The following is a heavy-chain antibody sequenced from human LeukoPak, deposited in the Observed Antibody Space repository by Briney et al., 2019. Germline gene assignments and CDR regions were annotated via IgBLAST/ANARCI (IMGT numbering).Heavy chain of an antibody. D-gene: IGHD6-6*01. J-gene: IGHJ6*03. CDR3: ARGYSSSPIYYYYYMDV. CDR2: TYYRSKWYN. V-gene: IGHV6-1*01. Sequence: SQTLSLTCATSGDSVSSNSAAWNWIRQSPSRGLEWLGRTYYRSKWYNDYAVSVKSRITINPDTSKNQFSLQLNSVTPEDTAVYYCARGYSSSPIYYYYYMDVWGKGTTVTVSS. CDR1: GDSVSSNSAA.